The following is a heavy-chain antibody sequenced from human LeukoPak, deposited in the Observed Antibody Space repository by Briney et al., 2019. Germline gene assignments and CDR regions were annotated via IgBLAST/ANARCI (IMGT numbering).Heavy chain of an antibody. Sequence: SETLSLTCAVSGYSISSGYYWGWLRPPPGKGLEWIGSVFHTGSTSSYPSLKSRVTLSVDTSKNQFSLKVSSVTAADTAVYYCARGDGSYPDWGQGTLVTVSS. D-gene: IGHD2-15*01. V-gene: IGHV4-38-2*01. CDR2: VFHTGST. CDR1: GYSISSGYY. J-gene: IGHJ4*02. CDR3: ARGDGSYPD.